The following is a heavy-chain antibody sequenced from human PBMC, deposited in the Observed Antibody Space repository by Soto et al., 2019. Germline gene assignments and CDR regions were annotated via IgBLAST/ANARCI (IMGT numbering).Heavy chain of an antibody. V-gene: IGHV3-74*01. CDR1: GFTFSMYW. CDR3: TRGPRSTSTGTGAF. Sequence: GGSLRLSCAASGFTFSMYWMHWVRQVPGKGPEWVSRINDDGISTNYADPVKGRFTISRDNAKNTLYLQMNALRVEDTAVYYCTRGPRSTSTGTGAFWGQGTLVTFSS. D-gene: IGHD3-10*01. CDR2: INDDGIST. J-gene: IGHJ4*02.